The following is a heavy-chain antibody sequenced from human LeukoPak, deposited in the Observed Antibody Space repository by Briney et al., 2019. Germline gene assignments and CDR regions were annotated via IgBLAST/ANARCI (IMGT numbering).Heavy chain of an antibody. V-gene: IGHV3-15*07. D-gene: IGHD3-10*01. CDR3: ADYYASGCYPP. CDR1: GFSFSNAW. Sequence: NSGGSLRPSCAASGFSFSNAWMNWVRQAPGKGLEWVGRILSKTSGGTTDYATPVKGRFTISRDDSKNMLYLHMNSLQIEDTAVYYCADYYASGCYPPWGQGTLVTVSS. CDR2: ILSKTSGGTT. J-gene: IGHJ5*02.